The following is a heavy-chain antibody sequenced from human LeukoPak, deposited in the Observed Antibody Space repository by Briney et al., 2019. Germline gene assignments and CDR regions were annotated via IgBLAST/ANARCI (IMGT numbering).Heavy chain of an antibody. CDR2: ISWNRGRT. CDR3: AKDIGSLSTYSSSSGIDY. J-gene: IGHJ4*02. CDR1: GFTFDDYA. V-gene: IGHV3-9*01. D-gene: IGHD6-6*01. Sequence: GRSLRLSCAASGFTFDDYAMHWVRQAPGKGLEWVSSISWNRGRTGYADSVKGRFTISRDNGKNSLYLQMNSLRAEDTALYYCAKDIGSLSTYSSSSGIDYWGQGTLVTVSS.